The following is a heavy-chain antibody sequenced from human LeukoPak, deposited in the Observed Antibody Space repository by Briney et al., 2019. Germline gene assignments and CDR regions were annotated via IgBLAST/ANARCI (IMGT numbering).Heavy chain of an antibody. Sequence: GSLRLSCAASGFTFSSYAMSWVRQAPGKGLEWIGSIYYSGSTYYNPSLKSRVTISVDTSKNQFSLKLSSVTAADTAVYYCAPYCSGGSCHDDFDYWGQGTLVTVSS. CDR3: APYCSGGSCHDDFDY. V-gene: IGHV4-39*01. J-gene: IGHJ4*02. CDR2: IYYSGST. CDR1: GFTFSSYA. D-gene: IGHD2-15*01.